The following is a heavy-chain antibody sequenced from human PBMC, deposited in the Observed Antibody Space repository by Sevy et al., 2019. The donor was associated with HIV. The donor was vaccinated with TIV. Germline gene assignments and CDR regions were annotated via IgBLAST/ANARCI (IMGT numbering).Heavy chain of an antibody. J-gene: IGHJ3*02. CDR3: ATDLGTPHYYDSSGYSDAFDI. V-gene: IGHV1-24*01. CDR2: FDPEDGET. Sequence: ASVKVSCKVSGYTLTELSMHWVRQAPGKGLEWMGGFDPEDGETIYAQKFQGRVTMTEDTSTDTAYMELSSLRSEDTAVYYCATDLGTPHYYDSSGYSDAFDIWGQGTMVTVSS. D-gene: IGHD3-22*01. CDR1: GYTLTELS.